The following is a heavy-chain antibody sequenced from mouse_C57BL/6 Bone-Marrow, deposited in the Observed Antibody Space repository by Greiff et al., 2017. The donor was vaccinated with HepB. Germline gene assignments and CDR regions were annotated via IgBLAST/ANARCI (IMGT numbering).Heavy chain of an antibody. CDR1: GYTFTSYG. CDR2: IYPRSGNT. J-gene: IGHJ2*01. D-gene: IGHD1-1*01. V-gene: IGHV1-81*01. CDR3: ARAGGSTVVADY. Sequence: SGAELARPGASVKLSCKASGYTFTSYGISWVKQRTGQGLEWIGEIYPRSGNTYYNEKFKGKATLTADKSSSTAYMELRSLTSEDSAVYFCARAGGSTVVADYWGQGTTLTVSS.